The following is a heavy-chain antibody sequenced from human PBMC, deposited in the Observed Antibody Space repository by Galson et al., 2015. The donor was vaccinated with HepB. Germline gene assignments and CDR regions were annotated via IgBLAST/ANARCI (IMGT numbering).Heavy chain of an antibody. CDR2: ISGYNGDT. V-gene: IGHV1-18*01. Sequence: SVKVSCKASGYTFSRYGISWVRQAPGQGLEWMGWISGYNGDTNYAQNLQGRVTMTTDTSTSTVYMELRSLRSDDTAVYYCARDLVVEGVTSTGFDYWGQGTLVTVSS. CDR1: GYTFSRYG. CDR3: ARDLVVEGVTSTGFDY. D-gene: IGHD3-10*01. J-gene: IGHJ4*02.